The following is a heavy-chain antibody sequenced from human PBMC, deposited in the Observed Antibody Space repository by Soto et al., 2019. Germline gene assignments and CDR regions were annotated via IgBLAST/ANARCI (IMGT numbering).Heavy chain of an antibody. V-gene: IGHV3-11*06. D-gene: IGHD5-12*01. CDR2: IRSSSGST. Sequence: PGGSLRLSCAASGFPFSDYYMSWIRQAPGKGLEYISYIRSSSGSTNYADSVKGRFTISRDNATNSLYLQMSSLRAEDTAVYYCARDRGGYDRLYYYHGMDVWGQGTTVTVSS. J-gene: IGHJ6*02. CDR1: GFPFSDYY. CDR3: ARDRGGYDRLYYYHGMDV.